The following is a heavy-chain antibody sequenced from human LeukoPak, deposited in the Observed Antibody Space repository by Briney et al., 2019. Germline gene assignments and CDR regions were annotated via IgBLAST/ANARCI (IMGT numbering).Heavy chain of an antibody. CDR3: AREPIAARLVSHFDY. CDR2: VNHRAST. Sequence: SESVPVTRLVYGWSLRGYYWCWMGQPPGTGREGVGGVNHRASTNYNPSLNSRLTISVDTSQNQFSLKLSPVTAADPADDHCAREPIAARLVSHFDYWGQGTLVTVSS. V-gene: IGHV4-34*01. D-gene: IGHD6-6*01. CDR1: GWSLRGYY. J-gene: IGHJ4*02.